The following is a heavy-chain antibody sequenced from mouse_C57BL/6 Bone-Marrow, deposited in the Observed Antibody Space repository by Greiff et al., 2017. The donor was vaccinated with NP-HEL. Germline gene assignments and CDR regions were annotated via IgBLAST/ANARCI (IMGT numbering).Heavy chain of an antibody. V-gene: IGHV5-6*01. Sequence: EVKVVESGGDLVKPGGSLKLSCAASGFTFSSYGMSWVRQTPDKRLEWVATIGSGGSYTYYPDSVKGRFTISRDNAKNTLYLQMSSLKSEDTAMYYCARHYYSNYFDYWGQGTTLTVSS. CDR2: IGSGGSYT. D-gene: IGHD2-5*01. CDR1: GFTFSSYG. J-gene: IGHJ2*01. CDR3: ARHYYSNYFDY.